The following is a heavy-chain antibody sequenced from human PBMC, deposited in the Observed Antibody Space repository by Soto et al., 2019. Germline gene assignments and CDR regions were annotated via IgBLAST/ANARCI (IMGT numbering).Heavy chain of an antibody. CDR1: GYKFTNYW. J-gene: IGHJ4*02. Sequence: GESLKISCKGSGYKFTNYWLSWVRQTPGKGLEWMGRIDPSDSYINYSPSFRGHVTISIDESISTAHLQWSSLKASDTATYYCAIVTAETAYHYFDFWGQGTLVTVSS. D-gene: IGHD1-1*01. CDR3: AIVTAETAYHYFDF. V-gene: IGHV5-10-1*01. CDR2: IDPSDSYI.